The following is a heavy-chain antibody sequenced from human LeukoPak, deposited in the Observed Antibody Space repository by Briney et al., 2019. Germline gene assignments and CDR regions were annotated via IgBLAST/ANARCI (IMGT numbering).Heavy chain of an antibody. CDR1: GFTFSSYG. D-gene: IGHD4-17*01. Sequence: QTGGSLRLSCAASGFTFSSYGMHWVRQAPGKGLEWVAVISYDGSNKYYADSVKGRFTISRDNSKNTLYLQMNSLRAEDTAVYYCARDRGDYGLDYWGQGTLVTVSS. CDR2: ISYDGSNK. J-gene: IGHJ4*02. CDR3: ARDRGDYGLDY. V-gene: IGHV3-30*03.